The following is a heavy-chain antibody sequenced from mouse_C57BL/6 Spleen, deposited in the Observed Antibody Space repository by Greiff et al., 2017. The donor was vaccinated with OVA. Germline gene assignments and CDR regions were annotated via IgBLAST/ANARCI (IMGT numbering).Heavy chain of an antibody. V-gene: IGHV1-82*01. D-gene: IGHD2-5*01. CDR2: IYPGDGDT. CDR1: GYAFTSSG. CDR3: AGDGSNSSFDY. J-gene: IGHJ2*01. Sequence: VQLQQSGPELVKPGASVKISCKASGYAFTSSGMNWVKQRPGKGLEWIGRIYPGDGDTNYNGKFKGEATLTAGKSSSTAYMQLSSLTSEDSAVYFCAGDGSNSSFDYWGQGTTLTVSS.